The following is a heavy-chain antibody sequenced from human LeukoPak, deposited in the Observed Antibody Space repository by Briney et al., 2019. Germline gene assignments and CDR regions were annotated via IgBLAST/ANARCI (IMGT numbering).Heavy chain of an antibody. CDR3: ARDSGSSVWD. V-gene: IGHV4-61*09. D-gene: IGHD3-16*01. Sequence: SETLSLTCTVTGDSISTGSYYWTWIRQAAGKELEWIGYIHTSGSTSYNPSLKGRVTISGDTSKNQFSLKLTSVTAADTAVYYCARDSGSSVWDLGQGTLVTVSS. CDR2: IHTSGST. CDR1: GDSISTGSYY. J-gene: IGHJ4*02.